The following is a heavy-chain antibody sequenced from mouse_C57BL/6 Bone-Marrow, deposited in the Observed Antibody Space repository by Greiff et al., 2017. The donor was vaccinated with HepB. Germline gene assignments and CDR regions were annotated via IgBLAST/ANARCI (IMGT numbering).Heavy chain of an antibody. CDR3: ASPRYFDV. CDR1: GYTFTSYG. CDR2: IYPRSGNT. Sequence: VHLVESGAELARPGASVKLSCKASGYTFTSYGISWVKQRTGQGLEWIGEIYPRSGNTYYNEKFKGKATLTADKSSSTAYMALRSLTSEDSAVYFCASPRYFDVWGTGTTVTVSS. V-gene: IGHV1-81*01. J-gene: IGHJ1*03.